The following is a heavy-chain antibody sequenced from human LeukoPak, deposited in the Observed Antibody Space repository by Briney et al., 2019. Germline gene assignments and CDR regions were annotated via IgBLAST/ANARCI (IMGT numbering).Heavy chain of an antibody. CDR2: INENGRA. D-gene: IGHD3-10*01. V-gene: IGHV4-34*01. J-gene: IGHJ4*02. CDR3: ARVYGSESGIDY. CDR1: GGSIFSYY. Sequence: PSETLSLTCTVSGGSIFSYYWSWIRQPPGKGLEWIGDINENGRANYNPSLKSRVTISVDTSKNQFSLKLSSVTAADTAVYYCARVYGSESGIDYWGQGTLVTVSS.